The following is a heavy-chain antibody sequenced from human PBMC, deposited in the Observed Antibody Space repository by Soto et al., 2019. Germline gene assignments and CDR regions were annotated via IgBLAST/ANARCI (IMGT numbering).Heavy chain of an antibody. Sequence: QMQLVESGGGVVQPGRSLRLSCAASGFTFGPYAMHWVRQAPGKGLEWVAIISFDASNEYYTDSVKGRFTVSRDNSKNALYLQMNSLRGEDTAVYYCARDDYGDYNGAFAIWGQGTVVTVSS. D-gene: IGHD4-17*01. V-gene: IGHV3-30*04. CDR2: ISFDASNE. CDR3: ARDDYGDYNGAFAI. J-gene: IGHJ3*02. CDR1: GFTFGPYA.